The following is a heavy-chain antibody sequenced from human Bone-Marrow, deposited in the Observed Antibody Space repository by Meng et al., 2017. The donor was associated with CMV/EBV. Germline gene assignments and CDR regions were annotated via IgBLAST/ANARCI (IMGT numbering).Heavy chain of an antibody. V-gene: IGHV3-21*04. CDR3: ARDRGMDV. CDR1: DFTFSNYA. CDR2: ISSSSSYI. J-gene: IGHJ6*02. Sequence: GESLKISCVASDFTFSNYAMIWVRQAPGKGLEWVSSISSSSSYIYYADSVKGRFTISRDNAKNSLYLHMNSLRVEDTALYHCARDRGMDVWGQGTTVTVSS.